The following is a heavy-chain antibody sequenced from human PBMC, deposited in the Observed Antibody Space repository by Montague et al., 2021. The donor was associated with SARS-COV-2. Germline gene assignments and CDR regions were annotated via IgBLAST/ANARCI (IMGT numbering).Heavy chain of an antibody. CDR1: GFTFNNYA. J-gene: IGHJ4*02. CDR2: ISYDGSNK. CDR3: VRASLTKARIAVAGTTVY. Sequence: SLRLSCAASGFTFNNYAMHWARQAPGKGLEWVAIISYDGSNKYYADSVKGRFAISRDNSKNTLYLQMNSLRAEDTAVYYCVRASLTKARIAVAGTTVYWGQGTLVTISS. D-gene: IGHD6-19*01. V-gene: IGHV3-30*09.